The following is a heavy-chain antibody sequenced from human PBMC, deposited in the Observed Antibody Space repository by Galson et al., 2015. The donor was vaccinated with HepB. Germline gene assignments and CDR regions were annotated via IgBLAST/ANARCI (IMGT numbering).Heavy chain of an antibody. CDR2: IYPGDSDT. D-gene: IGHD6-13*01. V-gene: IGHV5-51*03. Sequence: QSGAEVKKPGESLKISCKGSGSIFTNYWIGWVRQMPGKGLEWMGIIYPGDSDTRHGPSFQGQVTISADKSISTAYLQWSSLKASDTAIYYCARGGAVADPFDYWGQGTLVTVSS. CDR1: GSIFTNYW. J-gene: IGHJ4*02. CDR3: ARGGAVADPFDY.